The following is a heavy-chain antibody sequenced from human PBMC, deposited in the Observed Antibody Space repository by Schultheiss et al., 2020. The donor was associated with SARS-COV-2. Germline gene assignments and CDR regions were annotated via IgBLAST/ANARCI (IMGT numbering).Heavy chain of an antibody. CDR2: IKRDGGEK. Sequence: GESLKISCAASGFTFSSYWMSWVRQAPGKGLEWVANIKRDGGEKYYVDSVKGRFTISRDNTKNSLSLQMNSLRAEDTAVYYCARVHGYNHYSVSGYFDLWGRGTLVTVSS. CDR3: ARVHGYNHYSVSGYFDL. J-gene: IGHJ2*01. D-gene: IGHD5-24*01. V-gene: IGHV3-7*04. CDR1: GFTFSSYW.